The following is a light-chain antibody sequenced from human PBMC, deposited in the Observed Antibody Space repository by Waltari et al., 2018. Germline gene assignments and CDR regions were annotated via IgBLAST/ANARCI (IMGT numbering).Light chain of an antibody. CDR2: RNSDGSH. CDR1: SGSGHFA. J-gene: IGLJ3*02. V-gene: IGLV4-69*01. CDR3: QTWGTGTYWT. Sequence: QVVLTQSPSASASLGASVKLTCTLSSGSGHFAIAWHHPQPAKGPRYWMKRNSDGSHSKGAWIPDRFSGSSSGAERYLTISSLQSEDEAEYYCQTWGTGTYWTFGGGTKLTVL.